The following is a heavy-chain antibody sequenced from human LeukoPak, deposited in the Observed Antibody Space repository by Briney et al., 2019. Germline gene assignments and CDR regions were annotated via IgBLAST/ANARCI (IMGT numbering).Heavy chain of an antibody. D-gene: IGHD3-10*01. CDR1: GGSISSGGYS. CDR2: IYTSGST. Sequence: SETLSLTCAVSGGSISSGGYSWSWIRQPPGKGLEWIGRIYTSGSTNYNPSLKSRVTMSVDTSKNQFSLKLSSVTAADTAVYYCARDPGTVRFWVYGMDVWGQGTTVTVSS. J-gene: IGHJ6*02. CDR3: ARDPGTVRFWVYGMDV. V-gene: IGHV4-61*02.